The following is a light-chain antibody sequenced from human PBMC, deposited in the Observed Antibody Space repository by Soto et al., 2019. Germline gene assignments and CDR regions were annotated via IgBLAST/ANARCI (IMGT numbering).Light chain of an antibody. J-gene: IGKJ1*01. Sequence: MVLTQSPGTLSLSPGERATLSCRASQSVTTQLAWYQQKPGQAPRLIIHGASSRATGVPDRITGSGSGTDFTLSISRLEPEDFAVYYCQQYGGSTRTFGPGTKVEIK. CDR3: QQYGGSTRT. CDR1: QSVTTQ. V-gene: IGKV3-20*01. CDR2: GAS.